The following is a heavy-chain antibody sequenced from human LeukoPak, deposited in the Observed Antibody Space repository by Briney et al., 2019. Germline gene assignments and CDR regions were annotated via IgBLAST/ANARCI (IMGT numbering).Heavy chain of an antibody. Sequence: SQTLSLTCTVSGGSISSGSYYWSWIRQPAGKGLEWIGRIYTSGSTNYNPSLKSRVTISVDTSKNQFSLKLSSVTAADTAVYYCAREAIAAAGNHFDYWGQGTLVTVSS. CDR3: AREAIAAAGNHFDY. V-gene: IGHV4-61*02. CDR2: IYTSGST. CDR1: GGSISSGSYY. D-gene: IGHD6-13*01. J-gene: IGHJ4*02.